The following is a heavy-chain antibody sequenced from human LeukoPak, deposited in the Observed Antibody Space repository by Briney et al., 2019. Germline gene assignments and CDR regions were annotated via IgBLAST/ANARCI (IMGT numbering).Heavy chain of an antibody. J-gene: IGHJ4*02. V-gene: IGHV1-18*01. CDR3: ARDRRGKFDY. CDR2: ISAYNGNT. CDR1: GYTFTSYA. Sequence: ASVKVSCKASGYTFTSYAMHWVRQAPGQRLEWMGWISAYNGNTNYAQKLQGRVTMTTDTSTSTAYMELRSLRSDDTAVYYCARDRRGKFDYWGQGTLVTVSS.